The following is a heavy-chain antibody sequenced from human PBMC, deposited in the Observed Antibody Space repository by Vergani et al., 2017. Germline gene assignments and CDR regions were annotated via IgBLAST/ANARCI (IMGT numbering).Heavy chain of an antibody. V-gene: IGHV1-8*02. CDR2: LNPKSGNT. CDR1: GYSFTSYD. J-gene: IGHJ4*02. Sequence: QVQLVQSGAEVKKPGNSVKVSCKASGYSFTSYDINWVRQATGQGLEWMGWLNPKSGNTGDAQKFKGRGTMTRNTSISTDYMELSSLRSDDTAVYYCARGITGVLGASGYWGQGTLVTVSS. D-gene: IGHD3-10*01. CDR3: ARGITGVLGASGY.